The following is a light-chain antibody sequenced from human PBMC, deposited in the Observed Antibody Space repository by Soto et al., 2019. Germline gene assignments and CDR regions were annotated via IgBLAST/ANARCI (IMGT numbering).Light chain of an antibody. CDR2: VVS. J-gene: IGLJ1*01. CDR1: SVDVGAYDF. V-gene: IGLV2-11*01. CDR3: SSFTTSHTYV. Sequence: QSALTQPHSVSGSPGQSVTISCTGTSVDVGAYDFVSWYQQHPGKAPKLLIYVVSGRPSGVPHRFSGSKPGNAASLTISGLQAEDEADYYCSSFTTSHTYVFGTGTKLTVL.